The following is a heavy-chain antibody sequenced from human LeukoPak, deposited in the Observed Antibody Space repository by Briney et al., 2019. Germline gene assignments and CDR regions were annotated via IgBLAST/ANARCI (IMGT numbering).Heavy chain of an antibody. CDR3: AKDRAVAGLRRGGEYYFDY. CDR1: GFTFSSYA. J-gene: IGHJ4*02. Sequence: PGGSRRLSCAASGFTFSSYAVSWVRQAPGKGLEWVSAISGSGGSTYYADSVKGRFTISRDNSKNTLYLQMNSLRAEDTAVYYCAKDRAVAGLRRGGEYYFDYWGQGTLVTVSS. CDR2: ISGSGGST. D-gene: IGHD6-19*01. V-gene: IGHV3-23*01.